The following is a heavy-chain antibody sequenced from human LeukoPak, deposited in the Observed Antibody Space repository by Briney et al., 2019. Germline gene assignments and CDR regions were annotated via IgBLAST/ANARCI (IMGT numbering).Heavy chain of an antibody. V-gene: IGHV3-7*01. J-gene: IGHJ4*02. Sequence: PGGPLRLSXAASGFTFSSYWMSWVRQAPGKGLEWVANIKQDGSEKYYVDSVKGRFTISRDNAKNSLYLQMNSLRAEGTAVYYCARQNYDFWSGYIVYWGQGTLVTVSS. CDR3: ARQNYDFWSGYIVY. D-gene: IGHD3-3*01. CDR1: GFTFSSYW. CDR2: IKQDGSEK.